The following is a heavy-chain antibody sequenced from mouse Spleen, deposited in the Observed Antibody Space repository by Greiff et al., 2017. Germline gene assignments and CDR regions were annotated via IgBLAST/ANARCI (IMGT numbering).Heavy chain of an antibody. CDR2: ISCYNGAT. D-gene: IGHD3-1*01. CDR1: GYSFTGYY. V-gene: IGHV1S34*01. CDR3: ARYTPSGLQGGYYAMDY. Sequence: LVKTGASVKISCKASGYSFTGYYMHWVKQSHGKSLEWIGYISCYNGATSYNQKFKGKATFTVDTSSSTAYMQFNSLTSEDSAVYYCARYTPSGLQGGYYAMDYWGQGTSVTVSS. J-gene: IGHJ4*01.